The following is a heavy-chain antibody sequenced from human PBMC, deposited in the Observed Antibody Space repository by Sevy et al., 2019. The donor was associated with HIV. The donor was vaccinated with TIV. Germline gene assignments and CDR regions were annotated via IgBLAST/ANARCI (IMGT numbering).Heavy chain of an antibody. Sequence: GGSLRLSCAASGFTCSSYWMNWVRQAPGKGLEWVANIKQDGSEKYYEESGKGRFTISRDNAKNSMHLQMNSLRAEDTAVYYCARALAEAASYWGQGTLVTVSS. CDR2: IKQDGSEK. CDR1: GFTCSSYW. J-gene: IGHJ4*02. CDR3: ARALAEAASY. D-gene: IGHD6-19*01. V-gene: IGHV3-7*01.